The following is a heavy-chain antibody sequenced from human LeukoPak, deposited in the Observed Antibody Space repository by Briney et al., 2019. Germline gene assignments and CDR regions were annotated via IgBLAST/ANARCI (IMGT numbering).Heavy chain of an antibody. D-gene: IGHD3-22*01. Sequence: GGSLRLSCAASGFTFSNYAMTWVRQAPGKGLEWVANIKQDGSEKYYVDSVKGRFTISRDNAKNSLYLQMNSLRAEDTAVYYCARGSRDYYDSSAQGTFDYWGQGTLVTVSS. CDR1: GFTFSNYA. CDR2: IKQDGSEK. V-gene: IGHV3-7*01. CDR3: ARGSRDYYDSSAQGTFDY. J-gene: IGHJ4*02.